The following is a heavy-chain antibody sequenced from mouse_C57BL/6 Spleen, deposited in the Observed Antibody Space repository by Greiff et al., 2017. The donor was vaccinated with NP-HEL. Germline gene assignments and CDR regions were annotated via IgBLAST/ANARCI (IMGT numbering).Heavy chain of an antibody. CDR1: GFTFSSYG. Sequence: EVQLVESGGDLVKPGGSLKLSCAASGFTFSSYGMSWVRQTPDKRLEWVATISSGGSYTYYPDSVKGRFTISRDNAKNTLYLQMSSLKSEDTAMYYCARQDYDPAWFAYWGQGTLVTVSA. CDR2: ISSGGSYT. V-gene: IGHV5-6*01. D-gene: IGHD2-4*01. CDR3: ARQDYDPAWFAY. J-gene: IGHJ3*01.